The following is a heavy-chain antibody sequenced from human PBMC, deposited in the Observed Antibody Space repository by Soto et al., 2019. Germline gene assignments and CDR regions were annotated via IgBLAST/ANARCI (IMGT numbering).Heavy chain of an antibody. D-gene: IGHD6-6*01. Sequence: ASVKVSCKASGYTFTSYGISWVRQAPGQGLEWMGWISAYNGNTNYAQKLQGRVTMTTDTSTSTAYMELRSLRSDDSAVYYCARVGQLVTHYSYYMDVWGKGTTVTVS. J-gene: IGHJ6*03. CDR3: ARVGQLVTHYSYYMDV. CDR2: ISAYNGNT. V-gene: IGHV1-18*01. CDR1: GYTFTSYG.